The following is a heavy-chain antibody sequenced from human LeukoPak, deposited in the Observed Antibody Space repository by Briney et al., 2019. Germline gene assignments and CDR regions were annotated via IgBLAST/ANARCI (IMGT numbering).Heavy chain of an antibody. V-gene: IGHV4-39*01. Sequence: SETLSLTCTVSGGSISSSSYYWGWIRQPPGKGLEWIVSIYYSGSTYYNPSLKSRVTISVDTSKNQFSLKLSSVTAADTAVYYCARRTPGPLIWYYDFWSGYGMDVWGQGTTVTVSS. CDR3: ARRTPGPLIWYYDFWSGYGMDV. CDR2: IYYSGST. D-gene: IGHD3-3*01. J-gene: IGHJ6*02. CDR1: GGSISSSSYY.